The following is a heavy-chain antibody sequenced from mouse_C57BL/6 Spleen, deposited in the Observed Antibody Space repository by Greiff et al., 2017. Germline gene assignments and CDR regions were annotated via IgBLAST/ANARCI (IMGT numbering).Heavy chain of an antibody. CDR1: GFTFSSYA. CDR3: ARDRGFTTVASYYGMDY. CDR2: ISDGGSYT. D-gene: IGHD1-1*01. J-gene: IGHJ4*01. Sequence: EVQLVESGGGLVKPGGSLKLSCAASGFTFSSYAMSWVRQTPEKRLEWVATISDGGSYTYYPDNVKGRFTISRDNAKNNLYLQMSHLKSEDTAMYYCARDRGFTTVASYYGMDYWGQGTSVTVSS. V-gene: IGHV5-4*01.